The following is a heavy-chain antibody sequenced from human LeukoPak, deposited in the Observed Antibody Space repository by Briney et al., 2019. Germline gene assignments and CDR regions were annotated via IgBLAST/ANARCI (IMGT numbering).Heavy chain of an antibody. J-gene: IGHJ6*02. CDR3: ARVDYGDSHGMDV. D-gene: IGHD4-17*01. Sequence: SQTLSLTCTVSGGSISSGGYYWSWIRQHPGKGLEWIGYIYYSGSTYYNPSLKSRVTISVDTSKNQFSLKLSSVTAADTAVYYCARVDYGDSHGMDVWGQGTTVTVSS. CDR2: IYYSGST. CDR1: GGSISSGGYY. V-gene: IGHV4-31*03.